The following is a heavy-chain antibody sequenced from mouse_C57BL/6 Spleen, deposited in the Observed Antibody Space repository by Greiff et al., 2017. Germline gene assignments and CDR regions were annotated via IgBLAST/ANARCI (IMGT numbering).Heavy chain of an antibody. CDR2: IDPETGGT. Sequence: VQLQQSGAELVRPGASVTLSCKASGYTFTDYEMHWVKQTPVHGLEWIGAIDPETGGTAYNQKFKGKAILTADKSSSTAYMELRSLTSEDSAVYYCTRSEQARGAMDYWGQGTSVTVSS. CDR1: GYTFTDYE. V-gene: IGHV1-15*01. J-gene: IGHJ4*01. CDR3: TRSEQARGAMDY. D-gene: IGHD3-2*02.